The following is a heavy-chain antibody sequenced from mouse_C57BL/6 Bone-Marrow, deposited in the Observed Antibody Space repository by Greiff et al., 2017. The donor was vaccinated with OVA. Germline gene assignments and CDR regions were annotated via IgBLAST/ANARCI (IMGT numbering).Heavy chain of an antibody. D-gene: IGHD1-1*01. CDR3: ARLRPVVAPYYAMDY. CDR1: GFNIKDYY. V-gene: IGHV14-2*01. CDR2: IDPEDGET. J-gene: IGHJ4*01. Sequence: VQLKQSGAELVKPGASVKLSCTASGFNIKDYYMHWVKQRTEQGLEWIGRIDPEDGETKYAPKFQGKATITADTSSNTAYLQLSSLTSEDTAVYYCARLRPVVAPYYAMDYWGQGTSVTVSS.